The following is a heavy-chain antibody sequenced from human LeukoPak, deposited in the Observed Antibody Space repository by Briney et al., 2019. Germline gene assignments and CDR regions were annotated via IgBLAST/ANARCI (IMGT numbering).Heavy chain of an antibody. V-gene: IGHV3-21*01. CDR3: ARVSSTSWDDWFDP. J-gene: IGHJ5*02. CDR2: ISSSSSYI. Sequence: KTGGSLRLSCAASGFTFSSYSMNWVRQAPGKGLEWVSSISSSSSYIYYADSVKGRLTISRDNAKNSLYLQMNSLRAEDTAVYYCARVSSTSWDDWFDPWGQGTLVTVSS. CDR1: GFTFSSYS. D-gene: IGHD2-2*01.